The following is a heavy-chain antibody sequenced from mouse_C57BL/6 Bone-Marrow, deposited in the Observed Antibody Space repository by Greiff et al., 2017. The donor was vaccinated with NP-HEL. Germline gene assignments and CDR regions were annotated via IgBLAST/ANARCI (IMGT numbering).Heavy chain of an antibody. CDR2: IYPGGGYT. D-gene: IGHD1-1*01. Sequence: QVQLQQSGAELVRPGTSVKMSCKASGYTFTNYWIGWAKQRPGHGLEWIGDIYPGGGYTNYNEKFKGKATLTADKSSSTAYMQFSSLTSEDSAIYYCAKGDYGWYFDVWGTGTTVTVSS. V-gene: IGHV1-63*01. J-gene: IGHJ1*03. CDR3: AKGDYGWYFDV. CDR1: GYTFTNYW.